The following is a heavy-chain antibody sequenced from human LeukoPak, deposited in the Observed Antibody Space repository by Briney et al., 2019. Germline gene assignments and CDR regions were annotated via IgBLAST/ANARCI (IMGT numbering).Heavy chain of an antibody. CDR3: ARDALRLGGDIVVVPGGAAFDI. CDR1: GYSFTSYY. V-gene: IGHV1-46*01. J-gene: IGHJ3*02. CDR2: INPSGGST. D-gene: IGHD2-2*01. Sequence: GESLKISCKASGYSFTSYYMHWVRQAPGQGLEWMGIINPSGGSTSYAQKFQGRVTMTRDMSTSTVYMELSSLRSEDTAVYYCARDALRLGGDIVVVPGGAAFDIWGQGTMVTVSS.